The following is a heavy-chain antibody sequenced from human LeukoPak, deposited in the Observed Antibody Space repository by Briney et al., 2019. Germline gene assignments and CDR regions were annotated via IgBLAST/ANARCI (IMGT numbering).Heavy chain of an antibody. J-gene: IGHJ6*02. CDR1: GYTFTSYG. Sequence: ASVKVSCKASGYTFTSYGISWVRQAPGQGLEWMGWISAYNGNTNYAQKLQGRVTMTTDTSTSTAYMELRSLRSDDTAVYYCARRTTDYYDSRRYGMDVWGQGTTVTVSS. D-gene: IGHD3-22*01. CDR2: ISAYNGNT. V-gene: IGHV1-18*01. CDR3: ARRTTDYYDSRRYGMDV.